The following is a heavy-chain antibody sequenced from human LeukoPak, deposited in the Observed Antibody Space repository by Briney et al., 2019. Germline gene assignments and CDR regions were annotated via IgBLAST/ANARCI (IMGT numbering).Heavy chain of an antibody. Sequence: SQTLSLTCTVSGGSISSGDYYWSWIRQPPGKGLEWIGYIYYSGSTNYNPSLRSRVTISVDTSKNQFSLRLSSVTAADTAVYYCARGYNYAKTWFDPWGQGTLVTVSS. CDR3: ARGYNYAKTWFDP. J-gene: IGHJ5*02. V-gene: IGHV4-30-4*01. D-gene: IGHD5-18*01. CDR1: GGSISSGDYY. CDR2: IYYSGST.